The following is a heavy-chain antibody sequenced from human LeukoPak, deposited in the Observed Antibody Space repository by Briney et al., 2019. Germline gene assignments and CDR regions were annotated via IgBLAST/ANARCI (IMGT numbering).Heavy chain of an antibody. Sequence: PGGSLRLSCAASGFTFSDYALTWVRQAPGKGLEWVSAMTGSDDSTFYAHSVKGRFTISRDNPKNTLFLQMNSLRAEDTAVYYCAKVEFCSGPNCFYLDVWGKGTTVTVSS. D-gene: IGHD3-3*01. CDR1: GFTFSDYA. J-gene: IGHJ6*03. CDR2: MTGSDDST. CDR3: AKVEFCSGPNCFYLDV. V-gene: IGHV3-23*01.